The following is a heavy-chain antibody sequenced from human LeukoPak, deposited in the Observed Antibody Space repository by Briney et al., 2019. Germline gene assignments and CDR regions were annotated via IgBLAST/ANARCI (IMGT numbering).Heavy chain of an antibody. CDR3: ARSPPGDFWSGYNYYGMDV. Sequence: QTGGSLRLSCAASGFTFTAYLMSWVRQAPGKGLEWVANIKKDGSEKYYVDSVKGRFTISRDNAKNSLYLQMNSLRAEDTAVYYCARSPPGDFWSGYNYYGMDVWGQGTTVTVSS. V-gene: IGHV3-7*03. CDR1: GFTFTAYL. CDR2: IKKDGSEK. D-gene: IGHD3-3*01. J-gene: IGHJ6*02.